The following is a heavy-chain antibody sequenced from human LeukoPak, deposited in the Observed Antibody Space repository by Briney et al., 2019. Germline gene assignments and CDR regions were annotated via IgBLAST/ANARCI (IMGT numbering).Heavy chain of an antibody. Sequence: ASVEVSCKASGFTFTSSAVQWVRQARGQRLEWIGWIVVGSGNTNYAQKFQERVTITRDMSTSTAYMELSSLRSEDTAVYYCAVLLSGGSSGHFDYWGQGTLVTVSS. CDR1: GFTFTSSA. D-gene: IGHD2-15*01. V-gene: IGHV1-58*01. CDR3: AVLLSGGSSGHFDY. J-gene: IGHJ4*02. CDR2: IVVGSGNT.